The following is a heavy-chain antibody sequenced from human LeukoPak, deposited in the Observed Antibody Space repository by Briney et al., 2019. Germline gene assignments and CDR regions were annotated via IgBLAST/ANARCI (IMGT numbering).Heavy chain of an antibody. V-gene: IGHV1-24*01. CDR3: ATVTVVPAAIEENWFDP. CDR2: FDPEDGET. D-gene: IGHD2-2*02. Sequence: ASVKVPCKVSGYTLTELSMHWVRQAPGKGLEWMGGFDPEDGETIYAQKFQGRVTMTEDTSTDTAYMELSSLRSEDTAVYYCATVTVVPAAIEENWFDPWGQGTLVTVSS. CDR1: GYTLTELS. J-gene: IGHJ5*02.